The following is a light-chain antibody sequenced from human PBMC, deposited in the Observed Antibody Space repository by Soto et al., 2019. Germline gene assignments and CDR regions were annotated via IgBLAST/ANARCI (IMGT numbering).Light chain of an antibody. Sequence: DIPVNPIPSSLAASVGDEVSITSRTDQPVMNHLNWYQQKAGQAPKILIFEASNLARGVPQRFSVSGFGYQFTLTIANLHPEDIAVYYCQESHNFPYIFGQGT. CDR2: EAS. CDR3: QESHNFPYI. CDR1: QPVMNH. J-gene: IGKJ2*01. V-gene: IGKV1-39*01.